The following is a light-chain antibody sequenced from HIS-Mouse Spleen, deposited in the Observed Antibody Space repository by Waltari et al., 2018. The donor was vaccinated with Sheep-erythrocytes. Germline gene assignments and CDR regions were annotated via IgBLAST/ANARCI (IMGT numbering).Light chain of an antibody. V-gene: IGLV2-14*03. Sequence: QSALTQPASVSGSPGQSITISCTGTSSDVGGYNYVSWYQQHPGNAPKLMIYDVSNRPSGVSNRFSGSKSGNTASLTISGLHAEDEADYYCSSYTSSSTWVFGGGTKLTVL. CDR1: SSDVGGYNY. CDR2: DVS. CDR3: SSYTSSSTWV. J-gene: IGLJ3*02.